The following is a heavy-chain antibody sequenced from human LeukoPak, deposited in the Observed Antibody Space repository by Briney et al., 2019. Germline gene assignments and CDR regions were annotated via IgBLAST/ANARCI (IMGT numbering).Heavy chain of an antibody. V-gene: IGHV3-74*03. CDR1: GFTFSSYW. D-gene: IGHD3-10*01. J-gene: IGHJ6*02. CDR2: IYNDGSST. CDR3: GRDRGHAMDV. Sequence: GGSLRLSCAASGFTFSSYWMHWVRQAPGKGLVWVSRIYNDGSSTTYADSVKGRFTISRDNAKSTLYLQMNSLRAEDTAVYYCGRDRGHAMDVWGQGTTVTVSS.